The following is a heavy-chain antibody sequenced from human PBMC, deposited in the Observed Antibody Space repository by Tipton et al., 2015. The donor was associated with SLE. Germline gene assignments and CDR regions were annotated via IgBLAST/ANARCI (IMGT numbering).Heavy chain of an antibody. CDR1: GFRFSNYG. J-gene: IGHJ4*02. CDR2: LRYDGSNK. D-gene: IGHD2-2*01. V-gene: IGHV3-30*02. CDR3: AKVRYCTTSSCLYYFDY. Sequence: SGFRFSNYGIHWVRQAPGKGLKWVAFLRYDGSNKYYADSVKGRFTISRDNAKNSLYLQMNSLRAEETAVYYCAKVRYCTTSSCLYYFDYWGQGTLVTVSS.